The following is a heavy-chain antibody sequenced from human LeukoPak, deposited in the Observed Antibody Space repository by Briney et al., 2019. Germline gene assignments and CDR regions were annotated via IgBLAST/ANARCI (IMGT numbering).Heavy chain of an antibody. Sequence: GASVKVSCKASGYTFTSYAMHWVRQAPGQRLEWMGWINAGNGNTKYSQKFQGRVTITRDTSASTAYMELSSLRSEDTAVYYCARDAVTYYYDSSGWFDYWGQGTLVTVSS. CDR1: GYTFTSYA. V-gene: IGHV1-3*01. CDR2: INAGNGNT. D-gene: IGHD3-22*01. CDR3: ARDAVTYYYDSSGWFDY. J-gene: IGHJ4*02.